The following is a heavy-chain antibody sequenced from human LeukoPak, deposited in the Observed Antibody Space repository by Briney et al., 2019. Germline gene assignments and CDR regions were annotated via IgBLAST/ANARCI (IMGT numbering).Heavy chain of an antibody. Sequence: ASVKVSCKVSGYTLTELSMHWVRQAPGKGLEWMGGFDPEDGETIYAQKFQGRVTMTEDTSTDTAYMELSRLRPDDTAVYYCARDGFQGMILYVVYYMDVWGKGTTVTVSS. CDR1: GYTLTELS. CDR2: FDPEDGET. CDR3: ARDGFQGMILYVVYYMDV. J-gene: IGHJ6*03. V-gene: IGHV1-24*01. D-gene: IGHD2-21*01.